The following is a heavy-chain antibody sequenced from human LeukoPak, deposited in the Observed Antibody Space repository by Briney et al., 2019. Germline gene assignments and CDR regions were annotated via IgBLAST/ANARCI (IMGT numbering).Heavy chain of an antibody. CDR1: GFIFSSYA. J-gene: IGHJ5*02. D-gene: IGHD6-13*01. CDR2: ISGSGGST. Sequence: PGGSLRLSCAASGFIFSSYAMSWVRQAPGKGLEWVSGISGSGGSTYYADSVKGRFTISRDNSKNTLYLQMNSLRAEDTAVYYCARELAAAGYNWFDPWGQGTLVTVSS. V-gene: IGHV3-23*01. CDR3: ARELAAAGYNWFDP.